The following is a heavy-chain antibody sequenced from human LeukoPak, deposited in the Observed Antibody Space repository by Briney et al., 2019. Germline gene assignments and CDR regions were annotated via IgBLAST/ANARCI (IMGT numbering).Heavy chain of an antibody. CDR3: AKNVVVKRYIDY. D-gene: IGHD2-15*01. J-gene: IGHJ4*02. CDR2: ISGSGRTT. Sequence: GGSLRLSCAASGFTFSNHAMSWVRQTPGKGLQWVSVISGSGRTTEYADSVKGRFAISRDNSKNTLSLQMNSLRVEDTAIYYCAKNVVVKRYIDYWGQGTLVTVSS. CDR1: GFTFSNHA. V-gene: IGHV3-23*01.